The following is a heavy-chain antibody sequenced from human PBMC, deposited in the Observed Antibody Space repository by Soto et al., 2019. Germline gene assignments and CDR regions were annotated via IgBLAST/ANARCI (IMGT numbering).Heavy chain of an antibody. CDR2: IKQDGSEK. CDR3: AREYSSASIPFDY. CDR1: GFTFSSYW. D-gene: IGHD6-19*01. Sequence: EVQLVESGGGLVQPGGSLRLPCAASGFTFSSYWMSWVRQAPGKGLEWVANIKQDGSEKYYVDSVKGRFTISRDNAKNSLYLQMNSLRAEDTAVYYCAREYSSASIPFDYWGQGTLVTVSS. V-gene: IGHV3-7*01. J-gene: IGHJ4*02.